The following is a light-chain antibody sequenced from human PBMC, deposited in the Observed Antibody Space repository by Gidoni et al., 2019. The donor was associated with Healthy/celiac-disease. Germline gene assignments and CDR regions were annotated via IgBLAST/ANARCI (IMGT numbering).Light chain of an antibody. CDR2: AAS. J-gene: IGKJ4*01. Sequence: DIQMTQSPSSLSASVGARVTITCRASQSISSYLNWYQQKPGKAPKLLIYAASSLQSGVPSRFSGSGSGTDFTLTISSLQPEDFATYYCQQSYSTPLALTFGGGTKVEIK. CDR3: QQSYSTPLALT. CDR1: QSISSY. V-gene: IGKV1-39*01.